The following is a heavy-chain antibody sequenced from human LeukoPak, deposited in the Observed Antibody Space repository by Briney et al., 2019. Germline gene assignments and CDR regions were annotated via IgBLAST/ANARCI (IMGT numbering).Heavy chain of an antibody. J-gene: IGHJ3*02. CDR1: GYTFTSYY. CDR3: ARDIVVVPAAVDAFDI. CDR2: INPSGGST. V-gene: IGHV1-46*01. D-gene: IGHD2-2*01. Sequence: ASVKVSCKASGYTFTSYYMHWVRQAPGQGLEWMGIINPSGGSTSYAQKFQGRVTMTRDTSTSTVYMELSSLRSEDTAVYYCARDIVVVPAAVDAFDIWGQGTMVTVSS.